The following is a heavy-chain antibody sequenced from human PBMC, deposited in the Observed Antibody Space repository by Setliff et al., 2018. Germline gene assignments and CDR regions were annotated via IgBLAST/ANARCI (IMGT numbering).Heavy chain of an antibody. J-gene: IGHJ6*02. D-gene: IGHD4-17*01. Sequence: SVKVSCKASGYTFTSYAVHWVRQAPGQRLEWMGWIVVGSGNTNYAQRFQERVTITRDMSTSTAYMELSSLRSEDTAVYYCAADYGGNSGGGMDVWGQGTTVTVSS. CDR2: IVVGSGNT. V-gene: IGHV1-58*01. CDR1: GYTFTSYA. CDR3: AADYGGNSGGGMDV.